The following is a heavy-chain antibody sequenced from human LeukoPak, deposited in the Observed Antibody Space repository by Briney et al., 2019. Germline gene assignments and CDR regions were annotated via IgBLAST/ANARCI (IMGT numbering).Heavy chain of an antibody. CDR3: AREARFALPVVGSGDY. Sequence: KSSETLSLTCSVSGGSISSSDYYWAWIRQPPGKGLEWIGTMFYNGATKSNPSLSSRVTMSIDTSKNQFSLKLRSVTAADTAVYYCAREARFALPVVGSGDYWGQGTLVTVSS. V-gene: IGHV4-39*07. CDR1: GGSISSSDYY. J-gene: IGHJ4*02. CDR2: MFYNGAT. D-gene: IGHD6-19*01.